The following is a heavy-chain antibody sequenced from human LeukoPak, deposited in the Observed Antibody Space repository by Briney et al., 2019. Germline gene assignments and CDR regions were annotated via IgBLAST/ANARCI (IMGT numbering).Heavy chain of an antibody. CDR1: GFTFSSYW. V-gene: IGHV3-7*03. J-gene: IGHJ6*03. Sequence: GGSLRLSCAASGFTFSSYWMSWVRQAPGKGLKWVANIKEDGSEKYYVDSVKGRFTISRDNAKNSLYVQMHSLRVEDSAVYYCARGSNIVSTIYYYYYMDVWGKGTTVTVSS. CDR2: IKEDGSEK. CDR3: ARGSNIVSTIYYYYYMDV. D-gene: IGHD5/OR15-5a*01.